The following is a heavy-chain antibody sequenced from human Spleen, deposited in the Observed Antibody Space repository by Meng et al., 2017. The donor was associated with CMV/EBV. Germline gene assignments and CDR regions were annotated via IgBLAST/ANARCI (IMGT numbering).Heavy chain of an antibody. CDR1: GEYLGSQA. CDR3: ARQPRGESGYASDY. J-gene: IGHJ4*02. CDR2: IIPIFGKP. V-gene: IGHV1-69*05. D-gene: IGHD5-12*01. Sequence: SGEYLGSQASNGVRQAPRQGLEWMAGIIPIFGKPKYAQKFQGRLTITTDEPTSTAYMELSSLRSEDTAVYYCARQPRGESGYASDYWGQGTLVTVSS.